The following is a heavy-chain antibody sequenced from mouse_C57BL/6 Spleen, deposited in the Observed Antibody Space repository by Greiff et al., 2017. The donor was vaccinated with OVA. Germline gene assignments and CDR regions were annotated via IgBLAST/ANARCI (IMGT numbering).Heavy chain of an antibody. CDR2: IDPETGGT. J-gene: IGHJ2*01. CDR1: GYTFTDYE. D-gene: IGHD2-3*01. Sequence: VQLQQSGAELVRPGASVTLSCKASGYTFTDYEMHWVKQTPVHGLEWIGAIDPETGGTAYNQKFKGKATLTADKSSSTAYMALRSLTSEYSAVSYCTRCDDGYYIDYWGQGTTLTVSS. V-gene: IGHV1-15*01. CDR3: TRCDDGYYIDY.